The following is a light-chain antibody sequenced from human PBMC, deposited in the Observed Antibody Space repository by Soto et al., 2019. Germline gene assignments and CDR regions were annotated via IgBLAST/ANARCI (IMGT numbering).Light chain of an antibody. CDR3: SSYTSSSTHAV. Sequence: QSALTQPASVSGSPGQSITISCTGTSSDVGGYNYVSWYQQHPGKAPKLMIYDVSNRPSGVSDRFSGSKSGNTASLTISGLQAEEEADYYCSSYTSSSTHAVFGGGTKLTVL. CDR2: DVS. J-gene: IGLJ2*01. V-gene: IGLV2-14*01. CDR1: SSDVGGYNY.